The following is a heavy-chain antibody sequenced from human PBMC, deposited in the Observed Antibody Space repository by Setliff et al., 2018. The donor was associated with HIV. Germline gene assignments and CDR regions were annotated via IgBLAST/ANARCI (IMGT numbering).Heavy chain of an antibody. Sequence: PSETLSLTCTVSGDSISSGSYYWSWIRQPAGKGLEWIGRVYSSGSTNYNPPLKSRLTISVDTSKRQFSLNLSSVTAADTAVYFCARGIGLRPFDAWGQETLVTVSS. V-gene: IGHV4-61*02. CDR3: ARGIGLRPFDA. D-gene: IGHD4-17*01. J-gene: IGHJ4*02. CDR1: GDSISSGSYY. CDR2: VYSSGST.